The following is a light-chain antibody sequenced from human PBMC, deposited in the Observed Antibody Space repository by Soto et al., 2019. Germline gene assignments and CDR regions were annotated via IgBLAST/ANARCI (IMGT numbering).Light chain of an antibody. Sequence: IVLTQSQGTLSLSPGERATLSCRASQSATRSYLAWHQLKPCQAPRLVIDAAPRSATATPDRFSGSRSWTDFSLTISRLETEYFAVYYCQQYSSSPCTFGQGTKVEIK. V-gene: IGKV3-20*01. J-gene: IGKJ1*01. CDR2: AAP. CDR3: QQYSSSPCT. CDR1: QSATRSY.